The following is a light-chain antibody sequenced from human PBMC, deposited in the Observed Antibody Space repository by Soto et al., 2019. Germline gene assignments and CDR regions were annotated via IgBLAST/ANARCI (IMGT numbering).Light chain of an antibody. J-gene: IGKJ4*01. CDR1: QGIDNY. V-gene: IGKV1-27*01. Sequence: DIQMTQSPSSLSASVGDRVTITCRASQGIDNYLAWYQQKPGKAPKLLIYAASTLQSGVPSRFTGSGSVTDFTLTISSLQPEDAATYYCQKCKVAPFTFGGGTKVEIK. CDR2: AAS. CDR3: QKCKVAPFT.